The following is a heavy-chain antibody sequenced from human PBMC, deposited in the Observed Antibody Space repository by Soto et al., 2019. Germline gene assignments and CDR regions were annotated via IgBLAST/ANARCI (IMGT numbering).Heavy chain of an antibody. D-gene: IGHD1-20*01. CDR1: GGSISSYY. V-gene: IGHV4-59*08. J-gene: IGHJ3*01. Sequence: QVQLQESGPGLVKPSETLSLTCTVSGGSISSYYWSWIRQPPGKGLEWIGYIYYSGSTNYNPSLKCRGHQAVDTSKNQFSLKLSSVTAAHTAVYYCAGRYGSAFDFWGQGTMVTVSS. CDR3: AGRYGSAFDF. CDR2: IYYSGST.